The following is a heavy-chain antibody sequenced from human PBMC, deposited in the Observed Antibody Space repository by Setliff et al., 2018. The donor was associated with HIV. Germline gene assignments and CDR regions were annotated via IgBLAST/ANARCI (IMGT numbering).Heavy chain of an antibody. CDR3: ARDQGLELRGDYYYYGMDV. D-gene: IGHD1-7*01. CDR2: IYTSGST. V-gene: IGHV4-61*09. Sequence: KSSETLSLTCTVSGGSISSGSYYWSWIRQPAGKGLEWIGHIYTSGSTNYNPSLKSRVTMSLDTSRNQVSLKLSSVSAADTAVYYCARDQGLELRGDYYYYGMDVWGQGTTVTVSS. CDR1: GGSISSGSYY. J-gene: IGHJ6*02.